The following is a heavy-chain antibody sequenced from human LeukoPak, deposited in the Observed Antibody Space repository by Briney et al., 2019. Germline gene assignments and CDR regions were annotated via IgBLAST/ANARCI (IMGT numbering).Heavy chain of an antibody. J-gene: IGHJ4*02. D-gene: IGHD3-22*01. CDR3: ARGGEILVAITSTDY. CDR2: ISYDGSTK. CDR1: GFTFSPYA. V-gene: IGHV3-30-3*01. Sequence: QSGRSLRLSCAASGFTFSPYAMHWVRQAPGKGLEWVAVISYDGSTKFYADSVKGRFTISRDNSKNTLYLQMNSLRPEDTAVYYCARGGEILVAITSTDYWGQGTLVTVSS.